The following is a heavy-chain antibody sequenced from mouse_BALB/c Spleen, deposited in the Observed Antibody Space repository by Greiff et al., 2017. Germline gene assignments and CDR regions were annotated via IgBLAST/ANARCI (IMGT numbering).Heavy chain of an antibody. V-gene: IGHV1-9*01. CDR3: ARWVTTVAYYYAMDY. CDR2: ILPGSGST. D-gene: IGHD1-1*01. CDR1: GYTFSSYW. Sequence: VQLQQSGAELMKPGASVKISCKATGYTFSSYWIEWVKQRPGHGLEWIGEILPGSGSTNYNEKFKGKATFTADTSSNTAYMQLSSLTSEDSAVYYCARWVTTVAYYYAMDYWGQGTSVTVSS. J-gene: IGHJ4*01.